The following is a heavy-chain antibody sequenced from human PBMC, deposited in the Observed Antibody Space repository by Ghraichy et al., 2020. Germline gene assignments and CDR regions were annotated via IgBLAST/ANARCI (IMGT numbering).Heavy chain of an antibody. CDR2: ISFEGTTQ. D-gene: IGHD2/OR15-2a*01. CDR3: VRDRHCNYNACNNFLGP. V-gene: IGHV3-33*05. Sequence: GESLNISCEASGFAFQTYGMHWVRQAPGKGLEWVAFISFEGTTQEYADSVKGRFTISRDNSRATLDLQMSSLIPEDTALYYCVRDRHCNYNACNNFLGPWGRGTLVIVSS. CDR1: GFAFQTYG. J-gene: IGHJ5*02.